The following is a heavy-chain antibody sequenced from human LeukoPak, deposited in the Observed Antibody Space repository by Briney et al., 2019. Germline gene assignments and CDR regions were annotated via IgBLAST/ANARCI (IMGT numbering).Heavy chain of an antibody. J-gene: IGHJ5*02. V-gene: IGHV1-69*13. CDR2: IIPIFGSS. Sequence: SVKVSCKASGGTLNNYAINWVRQAPGQGLEWMGGIIPIFGSSNYAQKFQGRVTITAGESTTTAYMELSSLRSEDTAVYYCARVTHTELSTWFDPWGQGTLVTVSS. CDR1: GGTLNNYA. CDR3: ARVTHTELSTWFDP. D-gene: IGHD5-18*01.